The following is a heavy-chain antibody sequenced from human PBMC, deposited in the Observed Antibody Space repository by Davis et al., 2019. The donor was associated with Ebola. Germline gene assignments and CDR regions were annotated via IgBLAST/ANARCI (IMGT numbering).Heavy chain of an antibody. CDR1: GFTFSSYG. J-gene: IGHJ4*02. CDR3: ARVPGRYYFDY. D-gene: IGHD1-14*01. V-gene: IGHV3-30*03. CDR2: ISYDGSNK. Sequence: PGGSLRLSCAASGFTFSSYGMHWVRQAPGKGLEWVAVISYDGSNKYYADSVKGRFTISRDNSKNTLYLQMNSLRAEDTAVHYCARVPGRYYFDYWGQGTLVTVSS.